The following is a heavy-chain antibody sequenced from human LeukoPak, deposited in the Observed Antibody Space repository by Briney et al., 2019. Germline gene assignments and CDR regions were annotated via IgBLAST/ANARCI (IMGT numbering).Heavy chain of an antibody. D-gene: IGHD4/OR15-4a*01. Sequence: GESLKISCKGFGYSFTSYWIGWVRQMPGKGLEWMGIIYPGDSDTRYSPSFQGQVTISADKSISTAYLQWSSLKASDTAMYYCARHFSSAGAYYYYYMDVWGKGTTVTVSS. CDR3: ARHFSSAGAYYYYYMDV. J-gene: IGHJ6*03. V-gene: IGHV5-51*01. CDR1: GYSFTSYW. CDR2: IYPGDSDT.